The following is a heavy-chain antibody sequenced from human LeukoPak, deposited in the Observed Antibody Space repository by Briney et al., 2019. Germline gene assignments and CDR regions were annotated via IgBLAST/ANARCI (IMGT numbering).Heavy chain of an antibody. CDR2: ISYDGSNK. CDR3: AEGGYDQDFDY. D-gene: IGHD2-2*01. J-gene: IGHJ4*02. Sequence: GGSLRLSCAASGFTFSSYAMHWVRQAPGKGLEWVAVISYDGSNKYYADSVKGRFTISRDNSKNTLYLQMNSLRAEDTAVYYCAEGGYDQDFDYWGQGSLVTVSS. V-gene: IGHV3-30-3*01. CDR1: GFTFSSYA.